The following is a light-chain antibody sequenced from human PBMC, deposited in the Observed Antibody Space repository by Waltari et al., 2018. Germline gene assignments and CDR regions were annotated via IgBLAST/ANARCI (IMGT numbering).Light chain of an antibody. J-gene: IGLJ2*01. Sequence: QRVTISCTGSSSNIGAGYDVQWYHQLPGTAPKLLIYGNINRPSGVPDRFSASKSGTSASLAITGLQAEDEADYYCQSYDRSLSGVVFGGGTKLAVL. CDR2: GNI. CDR3: QSYDRSLSGVV. V-gene: IGLV1-40*01. CDR1: SSNIGAGYD.